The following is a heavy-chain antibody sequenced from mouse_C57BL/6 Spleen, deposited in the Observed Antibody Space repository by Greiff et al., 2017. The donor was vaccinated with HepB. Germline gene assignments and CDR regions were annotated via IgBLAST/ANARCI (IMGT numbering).Heavy chain of an antibody. CDR2: ISSGSSTI. CDR1: GFTFSDYG. Sequence: VQLQQSGGGLVKPGGSLKLSCAASGFTFSDYGMHWVRQAPEKGLEWVAYISSGSSTIYYADTVKGRFTISRDNAKNTLFLQMTSLRSEDTAMYYCARNYYYGSSYGFAYWGQGTLVTVSA. V-gene: IGHV5-17*01. D-gene: IGHD1-1*01. J-gene: IGHJ3*01. CDR3: ARNYYYGSSYGFAY.